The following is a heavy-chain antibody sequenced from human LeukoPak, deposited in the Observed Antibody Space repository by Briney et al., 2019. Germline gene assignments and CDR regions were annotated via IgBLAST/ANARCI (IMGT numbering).Heavy chain of an antibody. V-gene: IGHV4-59*01. Sequence: SETLSLTCNVSGGSISGYHWSWIRQPPGKGLEWLGYICYSGSSNYNPSLKSRVTISADTSKNQFSLKLSSVTAADTAVYYCARVPRSYYYYYYMDVWGKGTTVTVSS. CDR1: GGSISGYH. CDR3: ARVPRSYYYYYYMDV. J-gene: IGHJ6*03. CDR2: ICYSGSS.